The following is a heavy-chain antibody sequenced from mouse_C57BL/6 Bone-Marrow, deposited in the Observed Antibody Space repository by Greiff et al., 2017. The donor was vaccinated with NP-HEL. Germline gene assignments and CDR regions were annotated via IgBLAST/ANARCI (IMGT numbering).Heavy chain of an antibody. D-gene: IGHD2-3*01. CDR2: IDPSDSYT. CDR3: ARREDGYYVRFAY. V-gene: IGHV1-69*01. Sequence: QVQLQQPGAELVMPGASVKLSCKASGYTFTSYWMHWVKQRPGQGLEWIGEIDPSDSYTNYNQKFKGKSTLTVDKSSSTAYMQLSSLTSKDSAVYYCARREDGYYVRFAYWGQGTLVTVSA. J-gene: IGHJ3*01. CDR1: GYTFTSYW.